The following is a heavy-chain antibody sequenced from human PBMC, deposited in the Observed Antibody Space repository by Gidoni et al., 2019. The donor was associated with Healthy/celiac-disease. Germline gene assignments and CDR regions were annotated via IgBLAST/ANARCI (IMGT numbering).Heavy chain of an antibody. CDR1: GFTFSSYG. Sequence: QVQLVESGGGVVQPGRSLSLSFAASGFTFSSYGMHWVRQAPGKGLEWVAVISYDGSNKYYADSVKGRFTISRDNSKNTLYLQMNSLRAEDTAVYYCARDELGYYDYWGQGTLVTVSS. CDR2: ISYDGSNK. J-gene: IGHJ4*02. V-gene: IGHV3-30*03. CDR3: ARDELGYYDY. D-gene: IGHD7-27*01.